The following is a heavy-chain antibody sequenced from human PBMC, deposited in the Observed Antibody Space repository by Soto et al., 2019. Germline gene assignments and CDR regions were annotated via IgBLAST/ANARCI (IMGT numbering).Heavy chain of an antibody. CDR1: GYTFTSYG. D-gene: IGHD3-10*01. CDR2: ISAYNGNT. Sequence: ASVKVSCKASGYTFTSYGISWVRQAPGQGLEWMGWISAYNGNTNYAQKLQGRVTMTTDTSTSTAYMELRSLRSDDTAVYYCASTGPLNFYGSGSYYKIHSPYYYYGMDVWGQGTTVTVSS. CDR3: ASTGPLNFYGSGSYYKIHSPYYYYGMDV. V-gene: IGHV1-18*01. J-gene: IGHJ6*02.